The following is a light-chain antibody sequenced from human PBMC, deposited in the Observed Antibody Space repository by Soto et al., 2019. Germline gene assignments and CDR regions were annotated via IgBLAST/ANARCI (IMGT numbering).Light chain of an antibody. CDR2: SDT. V-gene: IGLV3-21*01. CDR1: DIGSKG. CDR3: QVWDSGSAHVV. Sequence: SYELTQPPSVSVAPGKTASMSCGGNDIGSKGVHWYQQKPGQAPVLVIYSDTDLPPVITERFSGSNSANLATLTISRVEAGDEADYYCQVWDSGSAHVVFGGGTQLTVL. J-gene: IGLJ2*01.